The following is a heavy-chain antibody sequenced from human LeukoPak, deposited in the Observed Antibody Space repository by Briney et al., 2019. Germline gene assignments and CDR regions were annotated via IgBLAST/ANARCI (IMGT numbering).Heavy chain of an antibody. CDR2: IWYDGSNK. CDR1: GFTFNSYA. V-gene: IGHV3-33*08. Sequence: GGSLRLSCAASGFTFNSYAMHWVRQTPGKGLEWVAVIWYDGSNKYYADSVKGRFTISRDNSKNTLYLQMNSLRAEDTAVYYCARHDSSGYYYFDYWGQGTLVTVSS. D-gene: IGHD3-22*01. J-gene: IGHJ4*02. CDR3: ARHDSSGYYYFDY.